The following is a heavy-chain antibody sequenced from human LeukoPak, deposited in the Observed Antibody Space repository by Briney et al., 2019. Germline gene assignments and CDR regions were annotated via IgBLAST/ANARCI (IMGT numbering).Heavy chain of an antibody. CDR2: ISYDGRNK. CDR3: AELGITMIGGV. Sequence: PGGSLRLSCAASGFIFSNYGMHWVRQAPGKGLEWVAVISYDGRNKFYADSVKGRFTISRDNSKNTLYLQMNSLRAEDTAVYYCAELGITMIGGVWGKGTTVTISS. CDR1: GFIFSNYG. V-gene: IGHV3-30*18. D-gene: IGHD3-10*02. J-gene: IGHJ6*04.